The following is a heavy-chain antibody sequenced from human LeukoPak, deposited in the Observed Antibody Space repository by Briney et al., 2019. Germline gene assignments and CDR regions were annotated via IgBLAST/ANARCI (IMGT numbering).Heavy chain of an antibody. CDR1: GGTFSSYA. CDR2: MNPNSGNT. CDR3: ARAIAAADWFDP. J-gene: IGHJ5*02. Sequence: ASVKVSCKASGGTFSSYAISWVRQATGQGLEWMGWMNPNSGNTGYAQKFQGRVTMTRNTSISTAYMELSSLRSEDTAVYYCARAIAAADWFDPWGQGTLVTVSS. V-gene: IGHV1-8*02. D-gene: IGHD6-13*01.